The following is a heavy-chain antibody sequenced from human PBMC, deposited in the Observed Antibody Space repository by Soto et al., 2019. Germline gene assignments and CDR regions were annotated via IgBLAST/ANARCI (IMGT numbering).Heavy chain of an antibody. CDR2: INHSGST. D-gene: IGHD2-21*01. Sequence: QVQLQQWGAGLLKPSETLSLTCAVYGGSFSGYYWSWIRQPPGKGLEWIGEINHSGSTNYNPSLKSRVTISVDTSKNQFSLKLSSVTAADTAVYYCARGRVPDVANVFWFDPWGQGTLVTVSS. V-gene: IGHV4-34*01. CDR3: ARGRVPDVANVFWFDP. J-gene: IGHJ5*02. CDR1: GGSFSGYY.